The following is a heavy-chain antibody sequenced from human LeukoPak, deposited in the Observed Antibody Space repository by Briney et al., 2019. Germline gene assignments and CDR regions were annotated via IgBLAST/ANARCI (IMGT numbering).Heavy chain of an antibody. V-gene: IGHV4-39*01. CDR1: GGSSSSSRYY. Sequence: PSETLSLTCTVSGGSSSSSRYYWGWIRQPPGKGLEWIGSIYYSGSTYYNPSLKSRVTISVYTSKNQFSLKLSSVTATDTAVYYCARHPYQLLWLSWFDPWGQGTLVTVSS. CDR3: ARHPYQLLWLSWFDP. J-gene: IGHJ5*02. D-gene: IGHD2-2*01. CDR2: IYYSGST.